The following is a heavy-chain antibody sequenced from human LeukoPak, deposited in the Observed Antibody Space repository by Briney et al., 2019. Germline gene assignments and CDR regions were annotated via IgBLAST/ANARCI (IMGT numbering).Heavy chain of an antibody. D-gene: IGHD3-22*01. CDR3: YWPIHDSSGYCSSWFDF. Sequence: SETLSLTWTVSGGSMISSYGGSVRQPPGKGLEWIGYIYYSGSTNYNPSLKSRVTISVDTSKNQFSLKLSSVTGADTAVYYCYWPIHDSSGYCSSWFDFGCQGTLVTVSS. CDR2: IYYSGST. J-gene: IGHJ5*01. V-gene: IGHV4-59*01. CDR1: GGSMISSY.